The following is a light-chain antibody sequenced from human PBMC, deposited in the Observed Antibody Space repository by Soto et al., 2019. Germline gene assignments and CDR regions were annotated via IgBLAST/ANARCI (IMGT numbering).Light chain of an antibody. J-gene: IGKJ1*01. CDR2: DAS. Sequence: EIVFTQSPCTLSLSPGERATLSCRASQSVSSRLVWYQRKPGQAPRLLIYDASTRATGMPGRFSGSGSGTEFTLTISSLQSEDFAVYYCQQYNNWPWTFGQGTKVDIK. CDR3: QQYNNWPWT. CDR1: QSVSSR. V-gene: IGKV3-15*01.